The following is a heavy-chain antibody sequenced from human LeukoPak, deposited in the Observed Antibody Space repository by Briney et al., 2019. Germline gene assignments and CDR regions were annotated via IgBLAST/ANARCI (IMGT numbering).Heavy chain of an antibody. J-gene: IGHJ4*02. V-gene: IGHV1-46*01. CDR1: GYTFTSYY. CDR2: INPSGGST. D-gene: IGHD2-15*01. Sequence: ASVKGSCKASGYTFTSYYMHWVRQAPGQGREWMGIINPSGGSTSYAQKFQGRVTMTRDTSTSTVYMELSSLRSEDTAVYYCARDISYCSGGSCYLTIDYWGQGTLVTVSS. CDR3: ARDISYCSGGSCYLTIDY.